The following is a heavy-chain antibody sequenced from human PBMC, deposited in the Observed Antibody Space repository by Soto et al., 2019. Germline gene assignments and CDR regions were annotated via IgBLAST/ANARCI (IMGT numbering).Heavy chain of an antibody. V-gene: IGHV2-5*02. J-gene: IGHJ5*02. CDR3: VHRLYPTTLERWFGP. CDR2: IYWDGDE. D-gene: IGHD3-16*02. Sequence: SGPTLVNPTETLTLTCTFSGLSLSTTGVGVGWIRQPPGTALEWLALIYWDGDERYSPSLASRLTITKDTSKKQVVLTMTNMDPVDTATYYCVHRLYPTTLERWFGPRGQGTLVTLS. CDR1: GLSLSTTGVG.